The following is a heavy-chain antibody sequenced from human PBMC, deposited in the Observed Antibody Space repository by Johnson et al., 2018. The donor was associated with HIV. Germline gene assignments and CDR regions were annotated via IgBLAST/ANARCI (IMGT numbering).Heavy chain of an antibody. D-gene: IGHD3-22*01. CDR3: ARVMGLGGYSLAFDI. Sequence: VQLVESGGGLVQPGGSLRLSCAASGFTFSSYWMSWVRQAPGKGLEWVANIKQDGSEKYYVDSVKGRFHISRDHAKNSLYLQMNSLRAEDTAVYYCARVMGLGGYSLAFDIWGQGTMVTVSS. V-gene: IGHV3-7*01. CDR1: GFTFSSYW. CDR2: IKQDGSEK. J-gene: IGHJ3*02.